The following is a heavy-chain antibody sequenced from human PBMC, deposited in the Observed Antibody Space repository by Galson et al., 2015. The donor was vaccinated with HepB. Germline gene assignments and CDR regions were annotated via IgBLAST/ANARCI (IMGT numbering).Heavy chain of an antibody. D-gene: IGHD3-10*01. CDR1: GFNFTSYA. J-gene: IGHJ4*02. CDR3: TRDVGRSFFDY. V-gene: IGHV3-30*03. Sequence: LRLSCAGSGFNFTSYAIHWVRQAPGKGLEWVSVVSSDGSHKYYADSVKGRFTISRDNSKSTVWLQMDSLRSEDTAVYFCTRDVGRSFFDYWGQGSLVTVCS. CDR2: VSSDGSHK.